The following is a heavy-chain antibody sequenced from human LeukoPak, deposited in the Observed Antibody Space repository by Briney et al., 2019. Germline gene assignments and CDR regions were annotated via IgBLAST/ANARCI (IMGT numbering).Heavy chain of an antibody. D-gene: IGHD6-6*01. CDR2: IYYSGST. J-gene: IGHJ4*02. V-gene: IGHV4-59*01. CDR3: ARVFSSQGIDY. CDR1: GGSISSYY. Sequence: SETLSLTCAVSGGSISSYYWSWIRQPPGKGLEWIGYIYYSGSTNYNPSLKSRVTISVDTSKNQFSLKLSSVTAADTAVYYCARVFSSQGIDYWGQGTLVTVSS.